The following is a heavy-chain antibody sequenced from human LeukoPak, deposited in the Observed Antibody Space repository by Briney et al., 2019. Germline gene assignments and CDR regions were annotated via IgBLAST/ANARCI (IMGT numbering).Heavy chain of an antibody. CDR1: GGSISSSSYY. V-gene: IGHV4-39*07. J-gene: IGHJ6*03. CDR2: IYNYGTT. CDR3: ARTTEGGYSYGSFYYYYMDV. Sequence: SETLSLTCTVSGGSISSSSYYWGWIRQPPGKGLEWIGTIYNYGTTYYNPSLKSRVTISVHTSKNQFSLKLSSVTAADTAVYYCARTTEGGYSYGSFYYYYMDVWGKGATVTISS. D-gene: IGHD5-18*01.